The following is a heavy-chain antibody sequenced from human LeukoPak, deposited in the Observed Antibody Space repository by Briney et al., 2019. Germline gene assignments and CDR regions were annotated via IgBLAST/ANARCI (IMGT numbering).Heavy chain of an antibody. J-gene: IGHJ4*02. CDR1: GYTFTSNY. Sequence: ASVKVSCKAFGYTFTSNYMHWVRQAPGQGLEWMGWINPNSGGTNYAQKFQGRVTMTRDTSISTAYMELSRLRSDDTAVYYCARFYYDSSGYYGGGYYFDYWGQGTLVTVSS. D-gene: IGHD3-22*01. CDR3: ARFYYDSSGYYGGGYYFDY. V-gene: IGHV1-2*02. CDR2: INPNSGGT.